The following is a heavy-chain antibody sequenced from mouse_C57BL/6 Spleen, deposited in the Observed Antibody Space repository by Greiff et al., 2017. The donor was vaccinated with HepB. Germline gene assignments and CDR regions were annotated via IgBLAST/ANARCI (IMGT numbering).Heavy chain of an antibody. CDR2: IDPSDSET. CDR3: ARRGLRRDFDY. CDR1: GYTFTSYW. J-gene: IGHJ2*01. Sequence: QVQLKQPGAELVRPGSSVKLSCKASGYTFTSYWMHWVKQRPIQGLEWIGNIDPSDSETHYNQKFKDKATLTVDKSSSTAYMQLSSLTSEDSAVYYCARRGLRRDFDYWGQGTTLTVSS. V-gene: IGHV1-52*01. D-gene: IGHD2-4*01.